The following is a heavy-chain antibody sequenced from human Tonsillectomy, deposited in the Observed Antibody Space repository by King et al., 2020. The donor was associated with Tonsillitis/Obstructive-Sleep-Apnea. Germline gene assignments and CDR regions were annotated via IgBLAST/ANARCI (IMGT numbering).Heavy chain of an antibody. CDR1: GYTFTSYG. CDR2: ISAYNGFT. J-gene: IGHJ4*02. Sequence: QVQLVESGAEVKKPGASVKVSCKASGYTFTSYGISWVRQAPGQGLEWMGWISAYNGFTNYTQKLQGRVTMTTDTSTSTAYMGLRSLRSDDTAVYYCARARVVPAAGPYFDYWGQGTLVTVSS. V-gene: IGHV1-18*01. CDR3: ARARVVPAAGPYFDY. D-gene: IGHD2-2*01.